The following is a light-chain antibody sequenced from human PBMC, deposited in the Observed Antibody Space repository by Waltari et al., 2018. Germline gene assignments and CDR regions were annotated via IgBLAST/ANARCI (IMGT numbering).Light chain of an antibody. CDR3: ISYTSSTTWV. CDR2: EVS. J-gene: IGLJ3*02. V-gene: IGLV2-14*01. CDR1: SSDVGGYKF. Sequence: QSALTQPASVSGSPGQSITISCTGTSSDVGGYKFVSWYQQHPGKAPKLISYEVSNRPSGVSNRLSGSKSGSTASLTISGLQAEDEADYYCISYTSSTTWVFGGGTSLTVL.